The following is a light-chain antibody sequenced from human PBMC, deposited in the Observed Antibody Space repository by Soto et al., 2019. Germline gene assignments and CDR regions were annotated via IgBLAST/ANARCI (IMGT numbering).Light chain of an antibody. CDR3: ISYTTSNTYV. CDR2: EVT. Sequence: QSALTQPASVSGSPGQSITISCSGTSSDIGSYNYVSWYQQHPDKAPKLIIYEVTNRPPGVSGRFSGSKSGNTASLTISGLQAEDEADYYCISYTTSNTYVFGTGTKVTVL. V-gene: IGLV2-14*01. J-gene: IGLJ1*01. CDR1: SSDIGSYNY.